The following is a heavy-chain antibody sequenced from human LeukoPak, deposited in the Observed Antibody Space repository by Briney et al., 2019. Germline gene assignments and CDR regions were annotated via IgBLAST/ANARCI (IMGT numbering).Heavy chain of an antibody. CDR2: INHSGST. J-gene: IGHJ4*02. CDR1: GGSISSGDYY. CDR3: ARDGPRGIDY. D-gene: IGHD5-24*01. V-gene: IGHV4-30-4*08. Sequence: SQTLSLTCTVSGGSISSGDYYWSWIRQPPGKGLEWIGEINHSGSTNYNPSLKSRVTISVDTSKNQFSLKLSSVTAADTAVYYCARDGPRGIDYWGQGTLVTVSS.